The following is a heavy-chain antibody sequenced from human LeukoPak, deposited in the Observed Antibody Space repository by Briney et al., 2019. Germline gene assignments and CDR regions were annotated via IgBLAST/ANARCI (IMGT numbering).Heavy chain of an antibody. J-gene: IGHJ5*02. CDR2: IIPIFGTA. V-gene: IGHV1-69*13. D-gene: IGHD2-2*01. CDR3: ARGCSSTSCYALYNWFDP. Sequence: ASVKVSCKASGGTFSSYAISWVRQAPGQGLEWMGGIIPIFGTANYAQKFQGRVTITADESTSTAYMELSSLRSEDTAVYYCARGCSSTSCYALYNWFDPWGQGTLVTVSS. CDR1: GGTFSSYA.